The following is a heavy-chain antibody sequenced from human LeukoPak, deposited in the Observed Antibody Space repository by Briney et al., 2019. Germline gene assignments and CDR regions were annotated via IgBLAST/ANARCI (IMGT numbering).Heavy chain of an antibody. V-gene: IGHV1-2*02. CDR2: INPNSGGT. J-gene: IGHJ6*02. CDR3: ARVCPDTAMVGSDHYGMDV. D-gene: IGHD5-18*01. Sequence: ASVKVSCKASGYTFTGYYMHWVRQAPGQGLEWMGWINPNSGGTNYAQKFQGRVTMTRDTSISTAYMELSRLRSDDTAVYYCARVCPDTAMVGSDHYGMDVWGQGTTVTVSS. CDR1: GYTFTGYY.